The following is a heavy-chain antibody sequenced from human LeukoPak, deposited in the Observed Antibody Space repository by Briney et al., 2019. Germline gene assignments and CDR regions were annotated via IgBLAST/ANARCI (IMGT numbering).Heavy chain of an antibody. D-gene: IGHD3-22*01. CDR1: GFTFSSYG. CDR2: ISYDGSNK. Sequence: GRSLRLSCAASGFTFSSYGMHWVRQAPGKGLEWVAVISYDGSNKYYADSVKGRFTISRDNSKNTLYLQMNSLRVEDTAVYYCAKDPYHYDSSGYYDYWGQGTLVTVSS. CDR3: AKDPYHYDSSGYYDY. V-gene: IGHV3-30*18. J-gene: IGHJ4*02.